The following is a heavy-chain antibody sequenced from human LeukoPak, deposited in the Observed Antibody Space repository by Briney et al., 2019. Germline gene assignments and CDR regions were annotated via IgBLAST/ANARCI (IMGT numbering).Heavy chain of an antibody. V-gene: IGHV1-18*01. CDR1: GYTFTSYG. D-gene: IGHD3-9*01. Sequence: ASVKVSCKASGYTFTSYGISWVRQAPGQGLEWMGWFSPYNGNTNYAQRLQGRVTLTTDTSTSTAYMELRSLRSDDTAVYYCARDGKPYYDILTGYEDYYYGMDVWGQGTTVTVSS. CDR3: ARDGKPYYDILTGYEDYYYGMDV. J-gene: IGHJ6*02. CDR2: FSPYNGNT.